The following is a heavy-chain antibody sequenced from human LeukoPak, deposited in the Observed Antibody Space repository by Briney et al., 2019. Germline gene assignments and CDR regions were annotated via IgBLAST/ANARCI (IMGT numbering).Heavy chain of an antibody. CDR3: ARDLVYCSGGICTDHFDY. D-gene: IGHD2-15*01. V-gene: IGHV1-18*01. J-gene: IGHJ4*02. CDR2: ISAYNGDI. CDR1: GYTFTNYG. Sequence: ASVKVSCKASGYTFTNYGISWVRQAPGQGLEWMGWISAYNGDINYAQKLQGRVTMTTDTSTSTAYMELRSLRSDDTAVYYCARDLVYCSGGICTDHFDYWGQGTLVIVSS.